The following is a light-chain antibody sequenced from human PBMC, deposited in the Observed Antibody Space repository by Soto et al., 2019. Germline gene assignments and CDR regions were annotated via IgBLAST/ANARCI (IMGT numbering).Light chain of an antibody. J-gene: IGKJ1*01. CDR1: QSISSW. CDR2: DAS. CDR3: QQYNSYQWT. Sequence: DIQMTQSPSTLSASLGDRVTITCRASQSISSWLAWYQQKPGKAPKLLIYDASNLESGVPSRFRGSGSGTEFTLTISSLQPDDFETYYCQQYNSYQWTFGQGTKVDIK. V-gene: IGKV1-5*01.